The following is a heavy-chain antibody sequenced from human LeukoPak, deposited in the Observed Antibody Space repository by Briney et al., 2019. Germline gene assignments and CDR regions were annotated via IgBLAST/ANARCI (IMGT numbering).Heavy chain of an antibody. CDR3: AKDRITIFGVVNRHNWFDP. V-gene: IGHV3-23*01. J-gene: IGHJ5*02. D-gene: IGHD3-3*01. CDR1: GFTFSSYA. CDR2: ISGSGGST. Sequence: PGGSLRLSCAASGFTFSSYAMSWVRQAPGKGLEWVSAISGSGGSTYYADSVKGRFTISRDNSKNTLYLQMNSLRAEDTAVYYCAKDRITIFGVVNRHNWFDPWGQGTLVTVSS.